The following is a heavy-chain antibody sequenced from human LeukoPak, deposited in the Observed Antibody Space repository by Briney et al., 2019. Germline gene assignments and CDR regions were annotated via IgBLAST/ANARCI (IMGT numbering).Heavy chain of an antibody. J-gene: IGHJ4*02. D-gene: IGHD6-19*01. CDR1: GYTFTGYY. CDR2: INPNSGGT. Sequence: ASVKVSCKASGYTFTGYYMHWVRQAPGQGLEWMGWINPNSGGTNYAQKFQGRVTMTRDTSISTAYMELSRLRSDDTAVYYCARAAEVAGISYADYWGQGTLVTVSS. CDR3: ARAAEVAGISYADY. V-gene: IGHV1-2*02.